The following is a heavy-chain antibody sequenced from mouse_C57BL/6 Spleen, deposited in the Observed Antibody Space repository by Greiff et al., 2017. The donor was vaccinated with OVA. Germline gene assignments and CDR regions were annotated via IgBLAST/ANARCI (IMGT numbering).Heavy chain of an antibody. CDR2: IYPGSGST. Sequence: QVQLQQSGAELVKPGASVKMSCKASGYTFTSYWITWVKQRPGQGLEWIGDIYPGSGSTNYNEKFKSKATLTVDTSSSTAYMQLSSLTSEDSAVYYCARFPTVVPRAMDYWGQGTSVTVSS. V-gene: IGHV1-55*01. CDR3: ARFPTVVPRAMDY. J-gene: IGHJ4*01. D-gene: IGHD1-1*01. CDR1: GYTFTSYW.